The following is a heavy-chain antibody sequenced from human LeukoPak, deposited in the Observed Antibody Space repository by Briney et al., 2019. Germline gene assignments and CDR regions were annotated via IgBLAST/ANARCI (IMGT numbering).Heavy chain of an antibody. CDR3: AKEAWELPLKGGAFDI. V-gene: IGHV3-23*01. CDR2: ISGSGGST. CDR1: GFTFSSCA. J-gene: IGHJ3*02. D-gene: IGHD1-26*01. Sequence: GGSLRLSCAASGFTFSSCAMSWVRQAPGKGLEWVSAISGSGGSTYDADSVKGRFTISRDNSKNTLYLQMNSLRAEDTAVYYCAKEAWELPLKGGAFDIWGQGIMVTVSS.